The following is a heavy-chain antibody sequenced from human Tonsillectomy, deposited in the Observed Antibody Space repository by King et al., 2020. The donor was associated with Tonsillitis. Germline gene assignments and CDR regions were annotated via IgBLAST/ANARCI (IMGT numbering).Heavy chain of an antibody. V-gene: IGHV3-43*01. CDR1: GFMFGAYN. CDR3: ARDQRGSYDY. CDR2: INRDGGGT. Sequence: VQLVESGGVVVQPGGSLRLSCAASGFMFGAYNMHWVRQPPGKGLEFVSLINRDGGGTYYAEPVKGRFTISRDNSKNSLFLQMNGLRPEDTAFYYCARDQRGSYDYWGQGTLVTVSS. D-gene: IGHD1-26*01. J-gene: IGHJ4*02.